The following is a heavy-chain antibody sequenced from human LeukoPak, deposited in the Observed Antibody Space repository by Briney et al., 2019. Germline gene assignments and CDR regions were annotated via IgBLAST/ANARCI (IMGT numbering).Heavy chain of an antibody. D-gene: IGHD3-3*01. J-gene: IGHJ4*02. CDR1: GGSINNDNYY. V-gene: IGHV4-39*01. CDR2: IYYSGNSGNT. CDR3: ARAFGWRALRFLEWSGGVFDY. Sequence: SETLSLTCTVSGGSINNDNYYWGWIRQSPGKGLEWIGNIYYSGNSGNTYYNPSLKSRVTISVDTAKNQFSLNLSSVTAADTAVYYCARAFGWRALRFLEWSGGVFDYWGQGTLVTVSS.